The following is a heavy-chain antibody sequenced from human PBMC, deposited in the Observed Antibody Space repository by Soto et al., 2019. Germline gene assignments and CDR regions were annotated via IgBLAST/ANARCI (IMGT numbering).Heavy chain of an antibody. CDR1: GGSISSSSYY. D-gene: IGHD6-13*01. CDR2: IYYSGST. CDR3: ATPHASGIAAAGTKGVYYYGMDV. J-gene: IGHJ6*01. V-gene: IGHV4-39*01. Sequence: SETLSLTCTVSGGSISSSSYYWGWIRQPPGKGLEWIGSIYYSGSTYYNPSLKSRVTISVDTSKNQFSLKLSSVTAADTAVYYCATPHASGIAAAGTKGVYYYGMDVWGQATTVTVSS.